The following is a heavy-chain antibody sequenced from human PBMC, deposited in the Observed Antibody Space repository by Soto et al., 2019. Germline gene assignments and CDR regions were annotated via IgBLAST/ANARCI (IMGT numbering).Heavy chain of an antibody. CDR2: IYHSGST. Sequence: QLQLQESGSGLVKPSQTLSLTCAVSGGSISSGGYSWSWIRQPPGKGLEWIGYIYHSGSTYYNPSLKSRVTISVDRSKNQFSLKLSSVTAAATAVYYCARDRLDYGDFDAFDIWGQGTMVTVSS. V-gene: IGHV4-30-2*01. J-gene: IGHJ3*02. CDR3: ARDRLDYGDFDAFDI. CDR1: GGSISSGGYS. D-gene: IGHD4-17*01.